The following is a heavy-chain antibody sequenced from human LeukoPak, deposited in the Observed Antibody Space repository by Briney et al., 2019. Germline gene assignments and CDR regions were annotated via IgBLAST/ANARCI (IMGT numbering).Heavy chain of an antibody. CDR3: AGGAPIRVAVAATFDP. V-gene: IGHV1-3*01. CDR1: GYTFTGYY. Sequence: GASVKVSCKASGYTFTGYYMHWVRQAPGQRLEWMGWINAANGNTQYSQKFQGRVTITRDTSASTAYMELSSLRSEDTAVYCCAGGAPIRVAVAATFDPWGQGTLVTVPS. CDR2: INAANGNT. D-gene: IGHD6-19*01. J-gene: IGHJ5*02.